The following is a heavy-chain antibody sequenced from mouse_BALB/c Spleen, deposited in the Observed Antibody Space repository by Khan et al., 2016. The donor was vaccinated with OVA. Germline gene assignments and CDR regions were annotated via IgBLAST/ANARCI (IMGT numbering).Heavy chain of an antibody. CDR3: ARRSV. CDR2: IPHSGST. Sequence: EVQLQESGPGLVKPSQSLSLTCTVTGYSITSDYAWNWIRQFPGNKLEWMGYIPHSGSTSYNPSLKSRISITRDTSKNQFFLQLNSVTTEDTATYCCARRSVWGAGTTVTVSS. CDR1: GYSITSDYA. V-gene: IGHV3-2*02. J-gene: IGHJ1*01.